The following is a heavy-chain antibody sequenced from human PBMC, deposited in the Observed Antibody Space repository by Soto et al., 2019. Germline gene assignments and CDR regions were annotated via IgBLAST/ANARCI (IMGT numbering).Heavy chain of an antibody. D-gene: IGHD3-3*01. Sequence: EVQLVESGGGLVQSGGSLRLSCAASGFTVSSNYMSWVRQAPGKGLEWVSVIYSGGSTYYADSVKGRFTISRHNSKNTLYLQMNSLRAEDTAVYYCASGARYYDFWSGYSKNYYYYYYMDVWGKGTTVTVSS. J-gene: IGHJ6*03. CDR1: GFTVSSNY. V-gene: IGHV3-53*04. CDR2: IYSGGST. CDR3: ASGARYYDFWSGYSKNYYYYYYMDV.